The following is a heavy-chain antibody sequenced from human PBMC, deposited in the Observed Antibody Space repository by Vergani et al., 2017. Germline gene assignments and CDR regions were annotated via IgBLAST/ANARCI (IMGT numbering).Heavy chain of an antibody. CDR2: IYSGGST. CDR1: GFTVSSNY. V-gene: IGHV3-66*02. D-gene: IGHD3-10*01. CDR3: ASLRLWFGEPNYFDY. Sequence: EVQLVESGGGLVKPGGSLRLSCAASGFTVSSNYMSWVRQAPGKGLEWVSVIYSGGSTYYADSVKGRFTISRDNSKNTLYLQMNSLRAEDTALYYCASLRLWFGEPNYFDYWGQGTLVTVSS. J-gene: IGHJ4*02.